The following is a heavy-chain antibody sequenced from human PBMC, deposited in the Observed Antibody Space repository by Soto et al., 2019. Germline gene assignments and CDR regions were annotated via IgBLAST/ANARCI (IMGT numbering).Heavy chain of an antibody. D-gene: IGHD3-10*01. CDR3: AKSYGSGSYYAPHYYYYGMDV. Sequence: GASVKVSCKASGYTFTSYYMHWVRQAPGQGLEWMGIINPSGGSTSYAQKFQGRVTMTRDTSTSTVYMEMSSLRSEDTAVYYCAKSYGSGSYYAPHYYYYGMDVWGRGTTGCVSS. CDR2: INPSGGST. CDR1: GYTFTSYY. V-gene: IGHV1-46*01. J-gene: IGHJ6*02.